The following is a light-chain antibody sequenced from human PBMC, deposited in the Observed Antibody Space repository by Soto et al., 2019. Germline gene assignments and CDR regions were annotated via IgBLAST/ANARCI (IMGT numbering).Light chain of an antibody. CDR2: AAS. J-gene: IGKJ1*01. CDR1: QGIGNF. V-gene: IGKV1-27*01. CDR3: QRYDGAPWT. Sequence: DIQMTQSPSSLSASVGDRVTITCRASQGIGNFLAWYQQKPGKSPKLLIYAASSLESGVPSRFSGSGSGADFTLIISGLQHEDVATYYCQRYDGAPWTFGQGTKVEIK.